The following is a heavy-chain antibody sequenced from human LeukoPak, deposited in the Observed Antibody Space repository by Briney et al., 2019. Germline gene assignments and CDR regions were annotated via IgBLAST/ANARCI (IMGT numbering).Heavy chain of an antibody. CDR1: GYTFTSYY. J-gene: IGHJ3*02. V-gene: IGHV1-46*01. D-gene: IGHD5-18*01. Sequence: ASVKVSCKASGYTFTSYYMHWVRQAPGQGLEWMGIINPSGGSTSNAQKFQGRVTMTRDTSTSTVYMELSSLRSEDTAVYYCASPERGYSYGYDAFDIWGQGTMVTVSS. CDR3: ASPERGYSYGYDAFDI. CDR2: INPSGGST.